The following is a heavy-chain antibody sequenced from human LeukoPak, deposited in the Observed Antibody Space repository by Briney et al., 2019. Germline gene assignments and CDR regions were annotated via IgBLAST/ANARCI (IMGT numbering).Heavy chain of an antibody. J-gene: IGHJ4*02. Sequence: YTXTXXXMHWVRQAPGQGLEWMGIINPSGGSTSYAQKFQGRVTMTRDTSTSTVYMELSSLRSEDTAVYYCARERRGYSYEYYFDYWGQGTLVTVSS. CDR3: ARERRGYSYEYYFDY. D-gene: IGHD5-18*01. CDR1: YTXTXXX. CDR2: INPSGGST. V-gene: IGHV1-46*01.